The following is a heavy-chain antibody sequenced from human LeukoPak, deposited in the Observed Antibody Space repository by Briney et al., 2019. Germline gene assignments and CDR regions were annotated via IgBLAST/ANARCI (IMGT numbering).Heavy chain of an antibody. CDR2: ISSTSSII. CDR3: ARTLGSYDSSDYYGNFDY. V-gene: IGHV3-48*04. J-gene: IGHJ4*02. CDR1: GFTFDDYG. Sequence: GGSLRLSCAASGFTFDDYGMSWVRQAPGKGLEWVSYISSTSSIIYDADSVKGRFTISRDNAKNSLYLQMNSLRAEDTAVYYCARTLGSYDSSDYYGNFDYWGQGTLVTVSS. D-gene: IGHD3-22*01.